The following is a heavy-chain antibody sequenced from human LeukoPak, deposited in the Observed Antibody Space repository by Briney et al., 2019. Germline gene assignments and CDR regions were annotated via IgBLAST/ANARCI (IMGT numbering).Heavy chain of an antibody. CDR1: GGSISSSRYY. Sequence: SETLSLTCTVSGGSISSSRYYWGWICQPPGKGLEWIGTIYYSGSTYYNPSLKSRVTISVDTSKNQFSLKLSSVTAADTAVYYCAREGGSSSWSGVDYWGQGTLVTVSS. CDR2: IYYSGST. D-gene: IGHD6-13*01. CDR3: AREGGSSSWSGVDY. J-gene: IGHJ4*02. V-gene: IGHV4-39*07.